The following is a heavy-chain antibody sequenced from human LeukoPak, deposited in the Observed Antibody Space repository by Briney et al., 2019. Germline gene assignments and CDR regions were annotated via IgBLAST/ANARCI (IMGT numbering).Heavy chain of an antibody. CDR3: TRGVGATQEPFDY. CDR1: GFMFRSYS. V-gene: IGHV3-21*01. D-gene: IGHD1-26*01. Sequence: PGGSLRLSCAASGFMFRSYSMNWVRQAPGKGLEWVSYISSSSTYIHYADSIKGRFTISRDNAKNSLYLQMNSLRAEDTAVYYCTRGVGATQEPFDYWGQGTLVTVSS. CDR2: ISSSSTYI. J-gene: IGHJ4*02.